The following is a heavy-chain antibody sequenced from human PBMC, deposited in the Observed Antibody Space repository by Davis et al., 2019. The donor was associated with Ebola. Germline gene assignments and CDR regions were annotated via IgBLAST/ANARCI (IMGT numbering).Heavy chain of an antibody. CDR2: ISGSGGST. V-gene: IGHV3-23*01. D-gene: IGHD6-13*01. Sequence: PGGSLRLSCAASGFTFSSYAMSWVRQAPGKGLEWVSAISGSGGSTYYADSVKGRFTISRDNSKNTLYLQMNSLRAEDTAVYYCAKGTGYSSSWYHWGRMDVWGQGTTVTVSS. J-gene: IGHJ6*02. CDR1: GFTFSSYA. CDR3: AKGTGYSSSWYHWGRMDV.